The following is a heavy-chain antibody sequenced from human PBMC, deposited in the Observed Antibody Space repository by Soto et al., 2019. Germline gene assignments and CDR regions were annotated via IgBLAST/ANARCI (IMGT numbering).Heavy chain of an antibody. J-gene: IGHJ3*02. CDR2: IPNDASYK. Sequence: QVQLVESGGGVVQPGRSLRLSCTPSGFTFSAYGMHWVRQAPGKGLEWVAVIPNDASYKYEADSVKGRFTISRDNSKNTLYLQMDSLGVEDTALYYCVRDDIGDPNGFDIWGQGTMVTVSS. CDR3: VRDDIGDPNGFDI. D-gene: IGHD2-15*01. CDR1: GFTFSAYG. V-gene: IGHV3-33*01.